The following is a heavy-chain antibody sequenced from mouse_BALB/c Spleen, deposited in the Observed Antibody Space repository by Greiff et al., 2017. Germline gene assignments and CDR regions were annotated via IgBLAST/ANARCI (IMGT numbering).Heavy chain of an antibody. CDR3: ARRSSSWFAY. J-gene: IGHJ3*01. D-gene: IGHD1-1*01. Sequence: QVHVKQSGAELAKPGASVKMSCKASGYTFTSYWMHWVKQRPGQGLEWIGYINPSTGYTEYNQKFKDKATLTADKSSSTAYMQLSSLTSEDSAVYYCARRSSSWFAYWGQGTLVTVSA. CDR1: GYTFTSYW. V-gene: IGHV1-7*01. CDR2: INPSTGYT.